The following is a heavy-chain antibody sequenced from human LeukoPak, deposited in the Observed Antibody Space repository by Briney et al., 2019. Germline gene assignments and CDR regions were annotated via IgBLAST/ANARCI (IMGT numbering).Heavy chain of an antibody. J-gene: IGHJ3*02. V-gene: IGHV1-18*01. CDR2: ISAYNGNT. Sequence: ASVKVSCKASGYTFTSYGISWVRQAPGQGLEWMGWISAYNGNTNYAQKLQGRVTMTTDTSTSTAYMELSSLRSEDTAVYYCARHADYYDSSGPGGAFDIWGQGTMVTVSS. D-gene: IGHD3-22*01. CDR1: GYTFTSYG. CDR3: ARHADYYDSSGPGGAFDI.